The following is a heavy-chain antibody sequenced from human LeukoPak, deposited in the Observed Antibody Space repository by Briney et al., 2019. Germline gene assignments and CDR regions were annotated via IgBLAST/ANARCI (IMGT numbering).Heavy chain of an antibody. Sequence: SETLSLTCAVYGGSFSGYYWSWIRQPPGKGLEWIGEINHSGSTNYNPSLKSRVTISVDTSKNQFSLKLSSVTAADTAVYYCASPRLVKYYYDSSGYYYWGQGTLVTVSS. CDR1: GGSFSGYY. J-gene: IGHJ4*02. CDR2: INHSGST. CDR3: ASPRLVKYYYDSSGYYY. D-gene: IGHD3-22*01. V-gene: IGHV4-34*01.